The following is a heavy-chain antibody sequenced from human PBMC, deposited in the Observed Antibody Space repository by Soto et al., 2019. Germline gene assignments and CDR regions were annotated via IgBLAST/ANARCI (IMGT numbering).Heavy chain of an antibody. D-gene: IGHD6-6*01. CDR3: TGAGETWSSSSREVGDY. CDR1: GFTVSRNY. Sequence: EVQLVESGGGLIQPGGSLRLSCAASGFTVSRNYMNWVRQAPGKGLEWVSVIYSGGTTYYADSVKGRLTTSRDNSKNTLYLQMSSLRAEDTAVYYCTGAGETWSSSSREVGDYWGQGNLVTVSS. J-gene: IGHJ4*02. V-gene: IGHV3-53*01. CDR2: IYSGGTT.